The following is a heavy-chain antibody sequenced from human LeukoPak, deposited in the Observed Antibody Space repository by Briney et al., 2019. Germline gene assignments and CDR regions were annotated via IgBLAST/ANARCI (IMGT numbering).Heavy chain of an antibody. CDR1: GYTFTSYY. Sequence: ASVKLSCKASGYTFTSYYMHWVRQAPGQGLEWMGIINPSRGSTSYAQKFQGRVTMTRDTSTSTVYMELSSLRSEDTAVYYCASIGYCSGGSCYGGYFDYWGQGTLVTVSS. V-gene: IGHV1-46*01. CDR3: ASIGYCSGGSCYGGYFDY. CDR2: INPSRGST. D-gene: IGHD2-15*01. J-gene: IGHJ4*02.